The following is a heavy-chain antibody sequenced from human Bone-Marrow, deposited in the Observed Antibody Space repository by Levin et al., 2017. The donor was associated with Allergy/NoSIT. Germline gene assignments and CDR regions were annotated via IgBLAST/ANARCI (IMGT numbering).Heavy chain of an antibody. Sequence: PGGSLRLSCAASGFTFTDYAIHWIRQAPGRGLEWVSGVSWNSGTIGYADSVKGRFTISRDNAKNSLYLQMNSLRTEDAALYFCARHKDYSGDGYYYYGMDVWGQGTTVTVSS. V-gene: IGHV3-9*01. J-gene: IGHJ6*02. D-gene: IGHD4-23*01. CDR3: ARHKDYSGDGYYYYGMDV. CDR2: VSWNSGTI. CDR1: GFTFTDYA.